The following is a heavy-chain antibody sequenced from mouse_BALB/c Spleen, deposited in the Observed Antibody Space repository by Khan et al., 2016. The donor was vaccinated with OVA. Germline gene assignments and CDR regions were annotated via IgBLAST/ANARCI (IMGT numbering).Heavy chain of an antibody. J-gene: IGHJ3*01. CDR3: TRHGYVAWFTY. D-gene: IGHD2-2*01. V-gene: IGHV1S135*01. CDR1: GYSFTSYY. Sequence: EVKLLESGPELMKPGASVKISCKASGYSFTSYYIHWVMQSHGKSLEWIGYIDPFSGGTTYNQKFKGKATLTVDKSSRTAYLHLSNLTSEDSAVYYCTRHGYVAWFTYWGQGTMVTVSA. CDR2: IDPFSGGT.